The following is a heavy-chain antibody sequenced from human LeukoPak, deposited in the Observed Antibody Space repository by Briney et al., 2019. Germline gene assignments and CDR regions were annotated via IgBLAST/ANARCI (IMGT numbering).Heavy chain of an antibody. CDR2: IKRTTDGGTT. D-gene: IGHD7-27*01. V-gene: IGHV3-15*01. Sequence: GGSLRLSCATSGLTFINAWMSWVRQAPGKGLEWVGRIKRTTDGGTTDYAAPVKDRFTISRDDSKNTLYLQMNSLKTEDTAVYYCTTALGYWGQGTLVTVSS. CDR3: TTALGY. J-gene: IGHJ4*02. CDR1: GLTFINAW.